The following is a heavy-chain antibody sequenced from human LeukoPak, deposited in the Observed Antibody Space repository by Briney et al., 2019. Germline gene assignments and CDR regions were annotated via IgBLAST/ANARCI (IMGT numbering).Heavy chain of an antibody. J-gene: IGHJ4*02. CDR2: ISDTGDST. V-gene: IGHV3-23*01. CDR3: AKDRWGSSRSQPSDY. Sequence: GGSLRLSCAASGFTFSSYAMSWVRQAPGKGLEWVSSISDTGDSTYYAESVKGRFSISRDNSKNTLDLQMNSLRADDTAVYYCAKDRWGSSRSQPSDYWDQGSLVTVSS. CDR1: GFTFSSYA. D-gene: IGHD3-16*01.